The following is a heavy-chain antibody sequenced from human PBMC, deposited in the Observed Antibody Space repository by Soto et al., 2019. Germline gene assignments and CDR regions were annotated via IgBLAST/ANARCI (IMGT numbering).Heavy chain of an antibody. CDR2: IIPIFGTA. V-gene: IGHV1-69*13. CDR3: ARDSGAAGYYYGMYV. J-gene: IGHJ6*02. D-gene: IGHD3-10*01. CDR1: GCTFSSYS. Sequence: SVKVSCKASGCTFSSYSISWVRQAPGQGLEWMGGIIPIFGTANYAQKFQGRVTITADESTSTAYMELSSLRSEDTAVYYCARDSGAAGYYYGMYVWGQGTTVTVS.